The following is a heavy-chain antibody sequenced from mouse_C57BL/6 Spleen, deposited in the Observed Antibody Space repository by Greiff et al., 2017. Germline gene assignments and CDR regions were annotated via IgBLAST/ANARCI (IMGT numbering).Heavy chain of an antibody. Sequence: QVTLKVSGPGILQPSQTLSLTCSFSGFSLSTFGMGVGWLRQPAGKGLEWLARIWWDDDKYYNPALKSRLTISKDTSKNQVFLKIAHVDTVDTATYNGARRDTTVADGKDFEGWGTGTTVTFSS. V-gene: IGHV8-8*01. D-gene: IGHD1-1*01. CDR1: GFSLSTFGMG. CDR3: ARRDTTVADGKDFEG. J-gene: IGHJ1*03. CDR2: IWWDDDK.